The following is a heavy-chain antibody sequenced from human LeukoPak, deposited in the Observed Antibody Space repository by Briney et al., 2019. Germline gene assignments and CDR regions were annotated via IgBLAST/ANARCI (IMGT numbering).Heavy chain of an antibody. J-gene: IGHJ6*02. CDR2: IYYSGST. V-gene: IGHV4-39*01. Sequence: SETLSLTCTVSGGSISSSSYYWGWLRQPPGKGLEWIGSIYYSGSTYYNPSLKSRVTISVDTSKNQFSLKLSSVTAADTAVYYCARLTANYYYYGMDVWGQGTTVTVSS. CDR1: GGSISSSSYY. CDR3: ARLTANYYYYGMDV. D-gene: IGHD5-18*01.